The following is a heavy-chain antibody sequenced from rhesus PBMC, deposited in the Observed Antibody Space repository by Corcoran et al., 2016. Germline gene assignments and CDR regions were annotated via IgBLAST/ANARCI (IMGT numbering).Heavy chain of an antibody. D-gene: IGHD6-25*01. CDR3: ARGPWQLIDY. CDR1: GVSISDSYS. CDR2: IIGSGGST. V-gene: IGHV4-106*01. J-gene: IGHJ4*01. Sequence: QVQLQESGPGLVKPSETLSLPCAVSGVSISDSYSWSWTRQPPGKGLEWIGYIIGSGGSTYYNPSHKSRVTISTDTSKNQFSLKLSSVTAADTAVYYCARGPWQLIDYWGQGVLVTVSS.